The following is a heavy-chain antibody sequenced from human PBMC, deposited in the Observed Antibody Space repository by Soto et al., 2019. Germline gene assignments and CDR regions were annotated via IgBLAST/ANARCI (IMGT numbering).Heavy chain of an antibody. CDR2: IYYSGST. Sequence: TLGLTCTVSGGSLSSGGYYWSWIRQHPGKGLEWIGYIYYSGSTYYNPSLKSRVTISVDTSKNQFSLKLSSVTAADTAVYYCARAMSGVTYYYYYYMDVWGQGTPVTVSS. CDR1: GGSLSSGGYY. J-gene: IGHJ6*03. V-gene: IGHV4-31*03. D-gene: IGHD1-26*01. CDR3: ARAMSGVTYYYYYYMDV.